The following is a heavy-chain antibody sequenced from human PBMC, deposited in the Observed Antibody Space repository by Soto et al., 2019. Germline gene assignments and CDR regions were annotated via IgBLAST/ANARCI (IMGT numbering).Heavy chain of an antibody. V-gene: IGHV1-18*01. J-gene: IGHJ6*02. Sequence: GASVKVSCKASGYTFTSYGISWVRQAPGQGLEWMGWISAYNGNTNYAQKLQGRVTMTTDTSTSTAYMELRSLRSDDTAVYYCARNPDNYDFWSGYYRVGGYYYYGMDVWGQGTTVTVSS. CDR3: ARNPDNYDFWSGYYRVGGYYYYGMDV. CDR2: ISAYNGNT. D-gene: IGHD3-3*01. CDR1: GYTFTSYG.